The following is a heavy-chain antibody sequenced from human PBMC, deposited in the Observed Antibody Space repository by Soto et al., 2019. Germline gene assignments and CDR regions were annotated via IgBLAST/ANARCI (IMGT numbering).Heavy chain of an antibody. Sequence: GGSLRLSCAASGFTFSSYSMNWVRQAPGKGLEWVSSISSSSSYIYYADSVKGRFTISRNNAKNSLHLQMNSLRAEDTAVYYCARDGGDYYYTDVWGKGTTVTVSS. V-gene: IGHV3-21*01. D-gene: IGHD3-10*01. CDR3: ARDGGDYYYTDV. CDR2: ISSSSSYI. J-gene: IGHJ6*03. CDR1: GFTFSSYS.